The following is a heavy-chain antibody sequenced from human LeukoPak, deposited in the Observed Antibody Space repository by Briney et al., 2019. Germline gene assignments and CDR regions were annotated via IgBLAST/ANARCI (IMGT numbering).Heavy chain of an antibody. CDR1: GGSTSSYY. D-gene: IGHD3-10*01. CDR2: IYYSGST. CDR3: ARVSYGSGSYHDAFDI. V-gene: IGHV4-59*01. Sequence: PSETLSLTCTVSGGSTSSYYWSWIRQPPGKGLEWIGYIYYSGSTNYNPSLKSRVTISVDTSKNQFSLKLSSVTAADTAVYYCARVSYGSGSYHDAFDIWGQGTMVTVSS. J-gene: IGHJ3*02.